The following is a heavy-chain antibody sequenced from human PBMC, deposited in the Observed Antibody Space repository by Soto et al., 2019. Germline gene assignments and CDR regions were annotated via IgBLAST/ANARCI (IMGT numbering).Heavy chain of an antibody. CDR1: GYSFTSYG. D-gene: IGHD3-3*01. V-gene: IGHV1-18*01. Sequence: ASVKVSCKASGYSFTSYGFSWVRQAPGQGPEWMGWISSHNNNTKYAQKLQGRVTMTTDTSTSTAYMELRSLTSDDTAVYYCARVRITIFGVVIAQPSSGMDVWGQGTTVTVSS. CDR3: ARVRITIFGVVIAQPSSGMDV. J-gene: IGHJ6*02. CDR2: ISSHNNNT.